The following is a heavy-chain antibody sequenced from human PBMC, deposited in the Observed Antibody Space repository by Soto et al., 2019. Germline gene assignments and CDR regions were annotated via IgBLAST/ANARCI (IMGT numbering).Heavy chain of an antibody. V-gene: IGHV4-39*01. CDR3: ARHVERGYCSSTSCYSTLYYFDY. CDR2: IYYSGST. CDR1: CGSVSSGSYY. D-gene: IGHD2-2*01. Sequence: SETLSLTRTVSCGSVSSGSYYWSWIRQPPGRGVEWIVSIYYSGSTYYNPSLKSRVTISVDTSKNQFSLKLSSVTAADTAVYYCARHVERGYCSSTSCYSTLYYFDYWGQGTLVTVSS. J-gene: IGHJ4*02.